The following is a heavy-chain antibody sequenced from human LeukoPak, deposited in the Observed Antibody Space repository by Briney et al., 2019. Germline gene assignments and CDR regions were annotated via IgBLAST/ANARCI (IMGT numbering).Heavy chain of an antibody. D-gene: IGHD3-16*02. V-gene: IGHV3-21*01. CDR1: GFTFSSYS. CDR2: ISSSSSYI. CDR3: ARGGIYDYVWGSYRPLDY. J-gene: IGHJ4*02. Sequence: GGSLRLSCAASGFTFSSYSTNWVRQAPGKGLEWVSSISSSSSYIYHAESVKGRFTISRDNAKNSLNLQMNSLRAEDTAVYYCARGGIYDYVWGSYRPLDYWGQGTLVTVSS.